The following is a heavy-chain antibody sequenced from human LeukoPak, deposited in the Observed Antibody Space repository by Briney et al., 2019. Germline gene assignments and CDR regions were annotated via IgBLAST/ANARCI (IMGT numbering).Heavy chain of an antibody. D-gene: IGHD3-22*01. V-gene: IGHV4-59*01. CDR1: GGSISSYY. CDR3: ARGGDYYDSSGYIGY. CDR2: IYYSGST. J-gene: IGHJ4*02. Sequence: SETLSLTCGVYGGSISSYYWSWIRQPPGKGLEWIGYIYYSGSTNYNPSLKSRVTISVDTSKNQFSLKLSSVTAADTAVYYCARGGDYYDSSGYIGYWGQGTLVTVSS.